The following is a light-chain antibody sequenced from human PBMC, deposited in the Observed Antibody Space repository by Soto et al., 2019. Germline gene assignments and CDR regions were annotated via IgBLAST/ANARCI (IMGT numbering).Light chain of an antibody. J-gene: IGKJ5*01. V-gene: IGKV3-15*01. CDR1: QSVNSH. Sequence: EVVLTQSPGTLSLSPGERATLSCRASQSVNSHVAWYQQKPGQAPRLLLYGASTRATGIPVRFSGSGFGTEFTLTISSLQSEDFAVYYCQQYKNWPLFGQGTRLEIK. CDR3: QQYKNWPL. CDR2: GAS.